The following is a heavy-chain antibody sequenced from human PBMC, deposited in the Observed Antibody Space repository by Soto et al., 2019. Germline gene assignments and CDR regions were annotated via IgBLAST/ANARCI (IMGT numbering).Heavy chain of an antibody. V-gene: IGHV4-59*02. CDR2: ISYSGSL. Sequence: PSETLSLTCTFSGDSVINDYNSWIRQPPGKGLEWIGYISYSGSLNYNPSLKSRVTISVDTSKNQFSLKLSSVTAADTAVYYCARGRDGDYFDYWGQGTLVTVSS. CDR3: ARGRDGDYFDY. D-gene: IGHD4-17*01. CDR1: GDSVINDY. J-gene: IGHJ4*02.